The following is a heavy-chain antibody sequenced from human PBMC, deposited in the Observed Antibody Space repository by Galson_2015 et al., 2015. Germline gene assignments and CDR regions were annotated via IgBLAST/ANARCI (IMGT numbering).Heavy chain of an antibody. V-gene: IGHV3-48*03. CDR2: ISSSGSTT. CDR1: GFTFSSYE. CDR3: AREGPYYEFIWGNFNYGPFDY. Sequence: SLRLSCAASGFTFSSYEMNWVRQAPGKGLEWVSYISSSGSTTYYADSVKGRFTSSRDNAKNSLYLQMNSLRAEDAAVYYCAREGPYYEFIWGNFNYGPFDYWGQGTLVTVSS. D-gene: IGHD3-16*01. J-gene: IGHJ4*02.